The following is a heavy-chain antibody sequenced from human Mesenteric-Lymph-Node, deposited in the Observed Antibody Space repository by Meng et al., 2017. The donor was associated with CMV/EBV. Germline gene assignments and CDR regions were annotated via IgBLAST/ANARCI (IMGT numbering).Heavy chain of an antibody. V-gene: IGHV3-23*01. CDR2: ISGSGGTDGGT. Sequence: GESLKISCAASGFTFRTYAMSWVRQAPGRGLEWVAGISGSGGTDGGTYYADSVKGRFTISRDISRSTLYVQMSSLRAEDTAVYYCASPFSDGMDVWGQGTTVTVSS. CDR1: GFTFRTYA. J-gene: IGHJ6*02. CDR3: ASPFSDGMDV.